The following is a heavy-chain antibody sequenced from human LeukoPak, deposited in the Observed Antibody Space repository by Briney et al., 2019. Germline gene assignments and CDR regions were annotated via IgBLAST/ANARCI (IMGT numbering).Heavy chain of an antibody. Sequence: AASVKVSCKASGYTFTGYYMHWVRQAPGQGLEWMGWINPNSGGTNYAQKFQGRVTMTRDTSISTAYMGLSRLRSDDTAVYYCARRSVGAPKSYAFDIWGQGTMVTVSS. CDR1: GYTFTGYY. CDR3: ARRSVGAPKSYAFDI. CDR2: INPNSGGT. V-gene: IGHV1-2*02. D-gene: IGHD1-26*01. J-gene: IGHJ3*02.